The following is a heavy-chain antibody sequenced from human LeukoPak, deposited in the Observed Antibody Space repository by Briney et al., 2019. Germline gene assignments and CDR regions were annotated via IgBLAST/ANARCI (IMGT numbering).Heavy chain of an antibody. D-gene: IGHD1-26*01. V-gene: IGHV4-59*12. J-gene: IGHJ5*02. CDR1: GGSISSYY. CDR2: IYYSGST. CDR3: ARGQGATVPQVGKNWFDP. Sequence: SETLSLTCTVSGGSISSYYWSWIRQPPGKGLEWIGYIYYSGSTNYNPSLKSRVTISVDTSKNQFSLKLISVTVADTAIYYCARGQGATVPQVGKNWFDPWGQGTRVTVSS.